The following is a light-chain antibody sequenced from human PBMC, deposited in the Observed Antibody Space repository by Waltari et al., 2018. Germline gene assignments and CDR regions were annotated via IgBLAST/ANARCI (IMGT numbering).Light chain of an antibody. CDR1: TSDVGGYDF. CDR2: EVT. CDR3: TSYTAKTLL. Sequence: QSALTQPASVSGSPGQSITISCTGVTSDVGGYDFISWYQQPPGEAPRLILYEVTIRPSGVSNAFSGSKPGTTASLTISGLQAEDEASYYCTSYTAKTLLFGGGTKLTVL. J-gene: IGLJ2*01. V-gene: IGLV2-14*03.